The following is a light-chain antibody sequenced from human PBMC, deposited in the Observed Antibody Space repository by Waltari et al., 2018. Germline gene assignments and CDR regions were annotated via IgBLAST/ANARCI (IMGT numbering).Light chain of an antibody. CDR1: LSIYDW. Sequence: DMQMTQSPSTLSASVGDRVTIACRASLSIYDWLAWYQQKPGKAPSLLIYKASIFQTGVSSRFSGSGSGTDFTLTITGLQPDDVATYFCQQYNSYPGTFGQGTKVEIK. CDR2: KAS. J-gene: IGKJ1*01. V-gene: IGKV1-5*03. CDR3: QQYNSYPGT.